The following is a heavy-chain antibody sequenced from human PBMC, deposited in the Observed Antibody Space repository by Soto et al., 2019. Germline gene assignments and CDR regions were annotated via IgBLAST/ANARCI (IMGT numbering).Heavy chain of an antibody. J-gene: IGHJ4*02. Sequence: QVQLVQSGAEVKKPGASVKVSCKASGYTFTSYTLHWVRQAPGQRLEWMGWINTGNGNTKYSQKFQGRVTITRDTSASTAYMELISLRSEDTAVYYCARGDTMVRGVIIDYFDYWGQGTLVTVSS. V-gene: IGHV1-3*04. D-gene: IGHD3-10*01. CDR3: ARGDTMVRGVIIDYFDY. CDR1: GYTFTSYT. CDR2: INTGNGNT.